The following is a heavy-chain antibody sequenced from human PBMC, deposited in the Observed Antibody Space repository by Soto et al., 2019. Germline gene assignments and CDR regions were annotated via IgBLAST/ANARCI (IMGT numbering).Heavy chain of an antibody. CDR2: ISGSGGST. J-gene: IGHJ4*02. V-gene: IGHV3-23*01. Sequence: GSLRLSCAASGFTFSSYAMGWVRQAPGKGLEWVSAISGSGGSTYYADSVKGRFTISRDNSKNTLYLQMNSLRAEDTAVYYCAKYVETMVRGVRLKYYFDYWGQGTLVTVSS. D-gene: IGHD3-10*01. CDR1: GFTFSSYA. CDR3: AKYVETMVRGVRLKYYFDY.